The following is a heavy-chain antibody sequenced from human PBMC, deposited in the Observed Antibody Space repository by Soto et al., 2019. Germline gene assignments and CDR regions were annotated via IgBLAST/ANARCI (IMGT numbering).Heavy chain of an antibody. J-gene: IGHJ4*02. V-gene: IGHV3-15*01. D-gene: IGHD4-17*01. CDR2: IYSKTDGGTT. CDR1: GSTFSIAW. CDR3: TVYGGNGAFDS. Sequence: EVQLVESGGGLVKPGGSLRLSCAASGSTFSIAWMSWVRQAPGKGLEWVGRIYSKTDGGTTDYAAPVKGRFTISRDDSQNTLWLQMNSLKIEDTAVYYCTVYGGNGAFDSWGQGTLVNVSS.